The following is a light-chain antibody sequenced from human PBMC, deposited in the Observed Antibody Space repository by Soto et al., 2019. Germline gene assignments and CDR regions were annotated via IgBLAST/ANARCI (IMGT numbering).Light chain of an antibody. J-gene: IGLJ3*02. CDR2: DVN. Sequence: QSVPTQPRSVSGSPGQSVAISCTGTSNDVGNYNYVSWYQQYPDKAPKLLIYDVNKRPSGVPGRFSGSKSGDTASLTVSGLQAEDEAFYYCCSYAGSYLWLFGGGTQLTVL. CDR3: CSYAGSYLWL. V-gene: IGLV2-11*01. CDR1: SNDVGNYNY.